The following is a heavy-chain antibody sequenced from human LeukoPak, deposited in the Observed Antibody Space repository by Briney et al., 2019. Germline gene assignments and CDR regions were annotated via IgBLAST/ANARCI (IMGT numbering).Heavy chain of an antibody. CDR1: GFSILTYS. V-gene: IGHV3-48*02. CDR3: ARVGDGYSVNYFDF. Sequence: GGSLRLSCAASGFSILTYSMNWVRQAPGKGLEWVSYISSGSSTVYYADSVKGRFTVSRDNAKNSLYLQMNSLRDEDTAMFYCARVGDGYSVNYFDFWGQGTLVTVSS. D-gene: IGHD5-24*01. CDR2: ISSGSSTV. J-gene: IGHJ4*02.